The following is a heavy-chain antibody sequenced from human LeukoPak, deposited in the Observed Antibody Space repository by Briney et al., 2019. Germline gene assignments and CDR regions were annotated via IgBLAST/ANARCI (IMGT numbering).Heavy chain of an antibody. V-gene: IGHV4-59*08. CDR1: GGSISSYY. Sequence: SETLSLTCTVSGGSISSYYWSWIRQPPGKGLEWIGYIYYSGNTNYNPSLKSRVTISVDTSKNQFSLKLSSVTAADTAVYYCARHIPAGIVVVIDAFDIWGQGTMVTVSS. CDR3: ARHIPAGIVVVIDAFDI. J-gene: IGHJ3*02. CDR2: IYYSGNT. D-gene: IGHD3-22*01.